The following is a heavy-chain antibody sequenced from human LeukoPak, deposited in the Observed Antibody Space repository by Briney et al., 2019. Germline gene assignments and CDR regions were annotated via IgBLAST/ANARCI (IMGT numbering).Heavy chain of an antibody. D-gene: IGHD3-16*02. V-gene: IGHV3-23*01. J-gene: IGHJ4*02. CDR3: AKERLSTTAFDY. Sequence: GGSLRLSCAASGFTFSSYWMNWVRQAPGKGLEWVSSISGSGDRTYYADSVKGRFTISRDNSKNTLYLQMNSLRAEDTAIYYCAKERLSTTAFDYWGQGTLVTVSS. CDR2: ISGSGDRT. CDR1: GFTFSSYW.